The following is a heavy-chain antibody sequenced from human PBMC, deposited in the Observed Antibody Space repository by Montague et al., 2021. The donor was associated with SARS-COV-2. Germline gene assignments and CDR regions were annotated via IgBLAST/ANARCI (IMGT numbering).Heavy chain of an antibody. J-gene: IGHJ4*02. D-gene: IGHD6-19*01. V-gene: IGHV4-39*01. CDR2: IYYSGTT. CDR1: GGSISSSNYY. CDR3: ARETDTSGWFQQFDY. Sequence: SQTLSLTCTVSGGSISSSNYYWGWIRQPPGKGPEWIGSIYYSGTTYYNPSLQSRVTISVDTSKNQFSLKLSSVTAADTAVYYCARETDTSGWFQQFDYWGQGTLVTVSS.